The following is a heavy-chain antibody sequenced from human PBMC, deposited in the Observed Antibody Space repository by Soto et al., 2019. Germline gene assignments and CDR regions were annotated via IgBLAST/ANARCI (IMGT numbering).Heavy chain of an antibody. CDR2: IWYDGSNK. CDR1: GFTFSSYG. V-gene: IGHV3-33*01. CDR3: ARDLSGTTVSSGYNWFDP. D-gene: IGHD6-19*01. J-gene: IGHJ5*02. Sequence: SLRLSCAASGFTFSSYGMHWVRQAPGKGLEWVAVIWYDGSNKYYADSVKGRFTISRDNSKNTLYLQMNSPRAEDTAVYYCARDLSGTTVSSGYNWFDPWGQGTLVTVSS.